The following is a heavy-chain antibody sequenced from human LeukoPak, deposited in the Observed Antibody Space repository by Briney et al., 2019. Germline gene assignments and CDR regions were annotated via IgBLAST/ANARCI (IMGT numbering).Heavy chain of an antibody. V-gene: IGHV1-18*04. CDR3: ARGNWFDP. J-gene: IGHJ5*02. CDR2: ISDYNGNT. CDR1: GYTFTGYY. Sequence: ASVKVSCKSSGYTFTGYYMHWVRQAPGQGLEWMGWISDYNGNTDYAQKFQGRVAMTTDTSTSTVYMELRNLRSDDTAIYYCARGNWFDPWGQGTLVIVSS.